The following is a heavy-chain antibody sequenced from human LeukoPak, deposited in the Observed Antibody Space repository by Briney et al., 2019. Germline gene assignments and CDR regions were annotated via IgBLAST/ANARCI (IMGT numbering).Heavy chain of an antibody. V-gene: IGHV3-7*04. CDR2: IKQGESER. J-gene: IGHJ3*02. CDR1: GFIFSNAW. Sequence: GGSLRLSCAASGFIFSNAWMSWVRQAPGKGLEWVASIKQGESERYYVDSVNGRFTISRDNAKNSLYLQMNSLRVEDTAVYYCARGDSSAFDIWGQGTMVTVSS. D-gene: IGHD3-22*01. CDR3: ARGDSSAFDI.